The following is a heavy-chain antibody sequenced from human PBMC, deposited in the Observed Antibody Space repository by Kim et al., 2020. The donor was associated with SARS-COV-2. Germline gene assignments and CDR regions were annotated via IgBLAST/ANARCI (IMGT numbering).Heavy chain of an antibody. CDR2: ISYDGSNK. J-gene: IGHJ4*02. CDR3: AKDGQGRYFDWLLDKTYFDY. CDR1: GFTFSSYG. Sequence: GGSLRLSCAASGFTFSSYGMHWVRQALGKGLEWVAVISYDGSNKYYADSVNGRFTISRDNSKNTLYLQMNSLRAEDTAVYYCAKDGQGRYFDWLLDKTYFDYWGQGTLVTVSS. V-gene: IGHV3-30*18. D-gene: IGHD3-9*01.